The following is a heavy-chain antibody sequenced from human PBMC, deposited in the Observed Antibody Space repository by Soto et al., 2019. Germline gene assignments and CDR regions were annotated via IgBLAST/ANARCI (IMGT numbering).Heavy chain of an antibody. CDR3: ARERKDYYDSSGYFDY. Sequence: SETLSLTCTVSGGSINSNNYYWAWIRQPPGKGLAWIASIYYDGSAYYNTSLKSRVTISRDTSKNQFSLKLTSVTAADTAVYYCARERKDYYDSSGYFDYWGQGTLVTVSS. V-gene: IGHV4-39*07. J-gene: IGHJ4*02. CDR1: GGSINSNNYY. D-gene: IGHD3-22*01. CDR2: IYYDGSA.